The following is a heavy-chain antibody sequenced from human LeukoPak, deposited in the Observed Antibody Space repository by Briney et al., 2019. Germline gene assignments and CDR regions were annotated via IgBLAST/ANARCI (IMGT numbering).Heavy chain of an antibody. CDR3: ARRVDYDFWSGYIDWFRFDP. CDR1: GFTFSSYW. J-gene: IGHJ5*02. CDR2: IKQDGSEK. Sequence: PGGSLRLSCAASGFTFSSYWMSWVRQAPGKGLEWVANIKQDGSEKYYVDSVKGRFTISRDNAKNSLYLQMNSLRAEETAVYYCARRVDYDFWSGYIDWFRFDPWGQGTLVTVSS. V-gene: IGHV3-7*01. D-gene: IGHD3-3*01.